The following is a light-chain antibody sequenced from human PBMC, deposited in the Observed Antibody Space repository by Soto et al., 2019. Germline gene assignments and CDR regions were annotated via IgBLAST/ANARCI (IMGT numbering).Light chain of an antibody. CDR2: DGS. J-gene: IGKJ1*01. V-gene: IGKV1-5*01. Sequence: DIHMTQSTSTLSASVGDGVTITCRSSQSISSWLAWYQQNPGKAPKLLIYDGSSLESGVPSRFSGSGSGTEFTLPISSLQPDDFATYYCQQYNSYSWTFGQGTKV. CDR3: QQYNSYSWT. CDR1: QSISSW.